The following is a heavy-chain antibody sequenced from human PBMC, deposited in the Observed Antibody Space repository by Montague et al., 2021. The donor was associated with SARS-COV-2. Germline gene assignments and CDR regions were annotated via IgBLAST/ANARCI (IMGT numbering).Heavy chain of an antibody. CDR1: GDSISDYY. CDR2: IFRSGAT. D-gene: IGHD3-10*01. V-gene: IGHV4-59*01. CDR3: ARTSRGSRYFYGVDV. J-gene: IGHJ6*02. Sequence: SETLSLICTVSGDSISDYYWSWIRQPPGLGLEWIGYIFRSGATNYNPPLKSRVIISLDTSKSQFSLRLSSVPAADTAMYYCARTSRGSRYFYGVDVWGQGTTVTVSS.